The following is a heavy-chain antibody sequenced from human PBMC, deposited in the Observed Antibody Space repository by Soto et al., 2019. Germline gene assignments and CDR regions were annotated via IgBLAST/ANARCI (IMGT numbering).Heavy chain of an antibody. D-gene: IGHD4-17*01. CDR2: IIPIFGTA. J-gene: IGHJ4*01. CDR3: ARGPLHYGDPTAPPDY. Sequence: QVQLVQSGAEVKKPGSSVKVSCKASGVTFSSYAISWVRQAPGQGLEWMGGIIPIFGTANYAQKIQGRVMITEDNTSSTAYMELCSLRPADTDAYYCARGPLHYGDPTAPPDYCGHGPLVTVSA. CDR1: GVTFSSYA. V-gene: IGHV1-69*06.